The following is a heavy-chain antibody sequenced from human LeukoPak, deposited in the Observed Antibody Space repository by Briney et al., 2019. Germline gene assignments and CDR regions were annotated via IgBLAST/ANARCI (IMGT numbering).Heavy chain of an antibody. D-gene: IGHD3-10*01. V-gene: IGHV1-2*02. Sequence: GASVKVSCKSSGYTFTGYYMHWVRQAPGQGLAWMGWINPNSGGTNYAQKFQGRVTMTRDTSISTAYMELSRLRSDDTAVYYCARNDYYGSGNFYNWGQGTLVTVSS. CDR1: GYTFTGYY. CDR3: ARNDYYGSGNFYN. CDR2: INPNSGGT. J-gene: IGHJ4*02.